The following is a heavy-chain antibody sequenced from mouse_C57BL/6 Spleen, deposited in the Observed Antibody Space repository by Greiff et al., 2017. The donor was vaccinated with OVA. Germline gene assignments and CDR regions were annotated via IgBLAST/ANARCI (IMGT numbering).Heavy chain of an antibody. J-gene: IGHJ4*01. V-gene: IGHV5-17*01. CDR2: ISSGSSTI. Sequence: EVKLVESGGGLVKPGGSLKLSCAASGFTFRDYGMHWVRQAPEKGLEWVAYISSGSSTIYYADTGKGRFTISSDNAKNTLFLQMTSLRSEDTAMYYCARQGRRNYAMDYRGQGTSVTVSS. CDR3: ARQGRRNYAMDY. CDR1: GFTFRDYG.